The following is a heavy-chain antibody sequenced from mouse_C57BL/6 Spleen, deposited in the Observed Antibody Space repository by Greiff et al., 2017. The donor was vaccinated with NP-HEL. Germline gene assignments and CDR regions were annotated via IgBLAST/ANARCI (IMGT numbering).Heavy chain of an antibody. CDR1: GYTFTSYW. D-gene: IGHD2-14*01. V-gene: IGHV1-61*01. CDR3: ARVRRGDAFDY. J-gene: IGHJ2*01. CDR2: IYPSDSET. Sequence: VQLQQPGAELVRPGSSVKLSCKASGYTFTSYWMDWVKQRPGQGLEWIGNIYPSDSETHYNQKFKDKATLTVDKSSSTAYMQLSSLTSEDSAVYYCARVRRGDAFDYWGQGTTLTVSS.